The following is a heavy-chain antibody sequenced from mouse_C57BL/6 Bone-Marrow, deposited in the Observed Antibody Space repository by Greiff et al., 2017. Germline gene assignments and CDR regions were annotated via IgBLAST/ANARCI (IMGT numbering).Heavy chain of an antibody. J-gene: IGHJ3*01. Sequence: VQLQQPGAELVKPGASVKLSCKASGYTFTSYWMHWVKQRPGRGLEWIGRIDPNSGGTKYNEKFKSKATLTVDKPSSTAYMQLSSLTSKDSAVYDCASCICYGNSAWFAYWGQGTLVTVSA. CDR2: IDPNSGGT. CDR1: GYTFTSYW. V-gene: IGHV1-72*01. D-gene: IGHD2-1*01. CDR3: ASCICYGNSAWFAY.